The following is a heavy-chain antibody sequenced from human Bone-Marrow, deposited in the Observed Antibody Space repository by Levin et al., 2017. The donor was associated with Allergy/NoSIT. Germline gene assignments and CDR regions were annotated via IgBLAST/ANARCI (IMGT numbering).Heavy chain of an antibody. D-gene: IGHD1-26*01. Sequence: GESLKISCAASGFTFSSYSMNWVRQAPGKGLEWVSSISSSSSYIYYADSVKGRFTISRDNAKNSLYLQMNSLRAEDTAVYYCARVEWELLLYYYYGMDVWGQGTTVTVSS. CDR3: ARVEWELLLYYYYGMDV. CDR1: GFTFSSYS. CDR2: ISSSSSYI. J-gene: IGHJ6*02. V-gene: IGHV3-21*01.